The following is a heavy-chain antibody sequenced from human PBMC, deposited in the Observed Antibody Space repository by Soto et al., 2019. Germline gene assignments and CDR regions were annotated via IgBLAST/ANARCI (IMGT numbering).Heavy chain of an antibody. CDR1: GYTFTSYG. CDR2: ISAYNGNT. Sequence: GASVKVTCKDSGYTFTSYGISWVRQAPGQGLEWMGWISAYNGNTNYAQKLQGRVTMTTDTSTSTAYMELRSLRSDDTAVYYCARAQLLTYYYYMDVWGKGTTVTVSS. V-gene: IGHV1-18*01. D-gene: IGHD2-2*01. CDR3: ARAQLLTYYYYMDV. J-gene: IGHJ6*03.